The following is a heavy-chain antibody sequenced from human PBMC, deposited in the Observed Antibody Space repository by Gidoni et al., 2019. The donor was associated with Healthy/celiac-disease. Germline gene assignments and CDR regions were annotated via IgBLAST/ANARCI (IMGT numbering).Heavy chain of an antibody. V-gene: IGHV3-30*14. J-gene: IGHJ6*02. Sequence: DSVKGRFTISRDNPKNTLYLQMNSLRAEDTAVYYCASIFGVVNGRVWGQGTTVTVSS. D-gene: IGHD3-3*01. CDR3: ASIFGVVNGRV.